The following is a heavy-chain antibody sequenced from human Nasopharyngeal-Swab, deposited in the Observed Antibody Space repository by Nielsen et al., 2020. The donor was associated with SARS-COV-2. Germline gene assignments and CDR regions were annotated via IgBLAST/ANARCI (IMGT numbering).Heavy chain of an antibody. CDR3: AAAKAARQGYYYYGMDV. J-gene: IGHJ6*02. CDR1: GFTFTSSA. D-gene: IGHD6-6*01. V-gene: IGHV1-58*01. Sequence: SVKVSCKASGFTFTSSAVQWVRQARGQRLEWIGWIVVGSGNTNYAQKFQEGVTITRDMSTSTAYMELSSLRSEDTAVYYCAAAKAARQGYYYYGMDVWGQGTTVTVSS. CDR2: IVVGSGNT.